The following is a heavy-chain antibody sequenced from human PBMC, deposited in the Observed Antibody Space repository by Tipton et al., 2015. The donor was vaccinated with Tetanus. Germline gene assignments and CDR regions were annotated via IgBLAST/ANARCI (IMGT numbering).Heavy chain of an antibody. D-gene: IGHD1-1*01. CDR3: ARQTLSLERLFKPPDVLDL. CDR2: IYYRGST. Sequence: TLSLTCTVSGGSINSSHHFWGWIRQPPGKGLEWIGAIYYRGSTFYNPSPKDRVSISVDRSKNQFSLRLSSVTAADTSLYYCARQTLSLERLFKPPDVLDLWGQGTMVTVSS. CDR1: GGSINSSHHF. V-gene: IGHV4-39*01. J-gene: IGHJ3*01.